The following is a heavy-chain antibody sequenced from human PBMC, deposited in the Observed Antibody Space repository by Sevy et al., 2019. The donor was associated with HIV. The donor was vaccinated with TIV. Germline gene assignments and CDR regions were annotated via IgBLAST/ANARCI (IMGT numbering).Heavy chain of an antibody. CDR3: ARDLPPSATTVSHFDY. J-gene: IGHJ4*02. D-gene: IGHD4-17*01. Sequence: GGCLRLSCAASGFTFSSYEMNWVRQAPGKGLEWVSYISNTGSSIYYSDSVKGRFTMSRDNAKNSLYLQMNSLRGEDTAVYYCARDLPPSATTVSHFDYWGRGTLVTVSS. V-gene: IGHV3-48*03. CDR1: GFTFSSYE. CDR2: ISNTGSSI.